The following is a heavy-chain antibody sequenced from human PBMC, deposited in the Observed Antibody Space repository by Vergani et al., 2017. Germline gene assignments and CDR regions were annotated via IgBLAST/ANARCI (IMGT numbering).Heavy chain of an antibody. D-gene: IGHD2-15*01. V-gene: IGHV4-30-4*01. CDR2: IYYSGST. CDR3: AXAAEYCSGGSCYSDHFDY. CDR1: GGSLSSGDYY. J-gene: IGHJ4*02. Sequence: QVQLQESGPGLVKPSQTLSLTCTVSGGSLSSGDYYWSWIRQPPGKGLEWIGYIYYSGSTYYNPSLKSRVTISVDTSKNQFSLKLSSVTAADTAVYYCAXAAEYCSGGSCYSDHFDYWGQGTLVTVSS.